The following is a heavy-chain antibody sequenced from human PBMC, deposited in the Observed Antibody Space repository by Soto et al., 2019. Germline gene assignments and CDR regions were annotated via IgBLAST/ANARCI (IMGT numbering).Heavy chain of an antibody. J-gene: IGHJ4*02. CDR2: INHSGST. CDR1: GGSFSGYY. V-gene: IGHV4-34*01. Sequence: SETLSLTCAVYGGSFSGYYWSWIRQPPGKGLEWIGEINHSGSTNYNPSLKSRVTISVDTSKNQFSLKLSSVTAADTAVYYCARCQRLEYSSGWYETHCYFDYWGQGTLVTVSS. CDR3: ARCQRLEYSSGWYETHCYFDY. D-gene: IGHD6-19*01.